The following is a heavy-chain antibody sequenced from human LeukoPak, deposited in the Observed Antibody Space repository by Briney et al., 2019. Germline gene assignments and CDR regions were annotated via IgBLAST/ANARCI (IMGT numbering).Heavy chain of an antibody. CDR3: ARDVGSGYDYWFDP. Sequence: SETLSLTCTVSNGSISFYSWNWIRQPPGKGPEWIGYVYHTGSTNYNPSLKSRVTISVGTSKNQFSLRLSSVTAADTAVYYCARDVGSGYDYWFDPWGQGTLVTVSS. CDR2: VYHTGST. J-gene: IGHJ5*02. CDR1: NGSISFYS. D-gene: IGHD5-12*01. V-gene: IGHV4-59*01.